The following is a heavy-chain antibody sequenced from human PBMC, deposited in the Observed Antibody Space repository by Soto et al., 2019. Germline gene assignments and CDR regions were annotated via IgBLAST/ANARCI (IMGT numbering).Heavy chain of an antibody. CDR3: ARGLVVVPAATTNWFDP. CDR1: GGTFSSYT. V-gene: IGHV1-69*02. Sequence: VQLVQSGAEVKKPGSSVKVSCKASGGTFSSYTISWVRQAPGQGLEWMGRIIPILGIANYAQKFQGRVTITADKSTSTAYMELSSLRSEDTAVYYCARGLVVVPAATTNWFDPWGQGTLVTVSS. D-gene: IGHD2-2*01. CDR2: IIPILGIA. J-gene: IGHJ5*02.